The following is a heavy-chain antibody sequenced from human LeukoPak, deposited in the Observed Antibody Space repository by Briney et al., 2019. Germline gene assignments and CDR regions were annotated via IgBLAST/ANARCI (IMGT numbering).Heavy chain of an antibody. J-gene: IGHJ4*02. Sequence: GGSLRLSCAASGFTFSSYSMNWVRQAPGKGLEWVSSITATSSYIYYADSVRGRFTTSRDNAKNSLYLQMNSLRAEDTAVYYCARPAAAIPPYWGQGTLVTVSS. D-gene: IGHD6-13*01. CDR1: GFTFSSYS. CDR3: ARPAAAIPPY. V-gene: IGHV3-21*01. CDR2: ITATSSYI.